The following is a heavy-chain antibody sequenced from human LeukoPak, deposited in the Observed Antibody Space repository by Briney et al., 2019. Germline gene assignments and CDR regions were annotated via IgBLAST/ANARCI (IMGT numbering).Heavy chain of an antibody. D-gene: IGHD4-17*01. CDR1: GGTINNSA. CDR2: IMPLFGTA. Sequence: SVKVSCKTSGGTINNSAISWVRQAPGQGLEWLGGIMPLFGTAGYAQKFQGSVTITKDESTRTVYLELTSLTSDDTAVYYCARDVHGDYGSGWFDPWGQGTLVSVSS. J-gene: IGHJ5*02. V-gene: IGHV1-69*05. CDR3: ARDVHGDYGSGWFDP.